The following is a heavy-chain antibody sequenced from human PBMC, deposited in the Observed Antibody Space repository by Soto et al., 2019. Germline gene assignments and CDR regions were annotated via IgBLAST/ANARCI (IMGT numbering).Heavy chain of an antibody. CDR1: GGSVSSGSYY. CDR2: IYYSGST. Sequence: SETLSLTCTVSGGSVSSGSYYWSWIRQPPGKGLEWIGYIYYSGSTNYNPSLKSRGTISVDTSKNHFSLKLSSVTAADTAVYYCARGTIRYCSSLRCYTRLENWFDPWGQGTMVTVSS. D-gene: IGHD2-2*02. J-gene: IGHJ5*02. V-gene: IGHV4-61*01. CDR3: ARGTIRYCSSLRCYTRLENWFDP.